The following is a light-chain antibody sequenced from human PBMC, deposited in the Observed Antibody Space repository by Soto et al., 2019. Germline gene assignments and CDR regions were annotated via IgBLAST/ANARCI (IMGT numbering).Light chain of an antibody. V-gene: IGLV2-14*01. J-gene: IGLJ2*01. CDR2: DVS. Sequence: QSALTQPASVSGSPGQSITISCTGTSSDVGGYNYVSWYQQHPGKAPKLMIYDVSNRPSGVSNRFSGSKSGNTASLTISGRPADAEAVYYCTSYTRGGAVVFCGGTKLTVL. CDR1: SSDVGGYNY. CDR3: TSYTRGGAVV.